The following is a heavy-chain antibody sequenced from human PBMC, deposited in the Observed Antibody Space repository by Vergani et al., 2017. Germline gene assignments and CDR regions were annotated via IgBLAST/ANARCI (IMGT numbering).Heavy chain of an antibody. CDR1: GAYVGSGGYY. V-gene: IGHV4-31*03. CDR2: IYYSGTT. Sequence: QVQLQESGPGLVKASQTLSLTCSVSGAYVGSGGYYWSWVRQRPGMGLDWIGYIYYSGTTYYNPSLKSRVTISIDKSRKNFSLKVKSVTAADTATYFCARDNGDLYYGMDVWGQGTTVTVSS. D-gene: IGHD2-8*01. CDR3: ARDNGDLYYGMDV. J-gene: IGHJ6*02.